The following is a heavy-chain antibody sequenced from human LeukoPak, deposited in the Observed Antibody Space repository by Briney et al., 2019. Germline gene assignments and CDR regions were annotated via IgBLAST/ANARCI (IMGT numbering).Heavy chain of an antibody. CDR3: AKSRLLRILYFDY. CDR1: GFTFSSYA. V-gene: IGHV3-23*01. Sequence: TGGSLRLSCAASGFTFSSYAMSWVRQAPGKGLEWVSAISGSGGSTYYADSVKGRFTISRDNSKNTLYLQMNSLRAEDTAVYYCAKSRLLRILYFDYWGQGTLVTVSS. CDR2: ISGSGGST. D-gene: IGHD1-14*01. J-gene: IGHJ4*02.